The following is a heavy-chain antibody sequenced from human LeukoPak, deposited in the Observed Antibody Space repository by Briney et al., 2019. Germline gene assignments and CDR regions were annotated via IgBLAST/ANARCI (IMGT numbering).Heavy chain of an antibody. V-gene: IGHV3-43D*04. CDR3: AKEAYYGSGTKTYMDV. D-gene: IGHD3-10*01. Sequence: GGSLRLSCAASGFTFDDYAMHWVRQAPGKGLEWVSLISWDGGSTYYADSVKGRFTISRDNSKNSLYPQMNSLRAEDTALYYCAKEAYYGSGTKTYMDVWGKGTTVTVSS. J-gene: IGHJ6*03. CDR2: ISWDGGST. CDR1: GFTFDDYA.